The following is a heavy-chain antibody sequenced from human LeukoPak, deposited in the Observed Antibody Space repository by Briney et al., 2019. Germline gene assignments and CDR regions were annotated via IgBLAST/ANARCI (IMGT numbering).Heavy chain of an antibody. J-gene: IGHJ4*02. CDR1: GFTFSSYG. D-gene: IGHD3-16*02. V-gene: IGHV3-23*01. Sequence: GGTLRLSCPASGFTFSSYGMSWVRQAPGKGLEWVSAISGSGGSTYYADSVKGRFTISRDNSKNTLYLQMNSLRAEDTAVYYCACTAGRLGGVIVRAHRVDYWGQGALGTVSS. CDR2: ISGSGGST. CDR3: ACTAGRLGGVIVRAHRVDY.